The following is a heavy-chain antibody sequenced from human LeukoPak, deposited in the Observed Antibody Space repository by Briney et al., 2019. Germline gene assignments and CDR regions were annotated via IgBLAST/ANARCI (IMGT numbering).Heavy chain of an antibody. CDR2: IYHSGST. CDR1: GYSISSGYY. Sequence: SETLSLTCTVSGYSISSGYYWGWIRQPPGKGLEWIGSIYHSGSTYYNPSLKSRVTISVDTSKNQFSLKLSSVTAADTAVYYCARTRWSVTTPYYFDYWGQGTLVTVSS. J-gene: IGHJ4*02. D-gene: IGHD4-11*01. CDR3: ARTRWSVTTPYYFDY. V-gene: IGHV4-38-2*02.